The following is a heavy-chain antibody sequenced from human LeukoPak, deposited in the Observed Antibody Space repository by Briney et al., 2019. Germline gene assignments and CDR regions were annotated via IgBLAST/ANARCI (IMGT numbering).Heavy chain of an antibody. Sequence: GGSLRLSCAASGFTFSSYGMHWVRQAPGKGREWVAVISYDASNKYYADSVKGRFTISRDNSKNTLYLQMNSLRAEDTAVYYCAKYYGSGSYYTSTFDYWGQGTLVTVSS. V-gene: IGHV3-30*18. J-gene: IGHJ4*02. CDR1: GFTFSSYG. CDR2: ISYDASNK. D-gene: IGHD3-10*01. CDR3: AKYYGSGSYYTSTFDY.